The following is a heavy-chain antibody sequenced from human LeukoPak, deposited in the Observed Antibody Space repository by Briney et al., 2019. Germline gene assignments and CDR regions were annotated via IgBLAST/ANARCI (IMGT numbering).Heavy chain of an antibody. CDR2: ISSSSNTI. V-gene: IGHV3-48*01. Sequence: GGSLRLSCAASGFTFSNFGMNWVRQAPGKGLGWVSYISSSSNTIQYADSVKGRFTISRDNAKNSLYLQMNSLRAEDTAVYYCARETVGIDYWGQGTLVTVSS. CDR1: GFTFSNFG. D-gene: IGHD4-23*01. J-gene: IGHJ4*02. CDR3: ARETVGIDY.